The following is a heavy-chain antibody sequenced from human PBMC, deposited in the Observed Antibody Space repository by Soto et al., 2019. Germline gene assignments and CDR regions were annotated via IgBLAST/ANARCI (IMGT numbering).Heavy chain of an antibody. D-gene: IGHD4-17*01. CDR2: ISYDGSNK. J-gene: IGHJ6*02. CDR3: AKDLEGYGDYVSYYYYGMDV. CDR1: GFTFSSYG. V-gene: IGHV3-30*18. Sequence: VQLVESGGGVVQPGRSLRLSCAASGFTFSSYGMHWVRQAPGKGLEWVAVISYDGSNKYYADSVKGRFTISRDNSKNTLYLQMNSLRAEDTAVYYCAKDLEGYGDYVSYYYYGMDVWGQGTTVTVSS.